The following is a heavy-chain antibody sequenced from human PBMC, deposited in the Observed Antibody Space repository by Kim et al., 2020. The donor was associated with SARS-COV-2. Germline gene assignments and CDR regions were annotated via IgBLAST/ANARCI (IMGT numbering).Heavy chain of an antibody. Sequence: SETLSLTCAVYGGSFSGYYWSWIRQPPGKGLEWIGEINHSGSTNYNPSLKSRVTISVDTSKNQFSLKLSSVTAADTAVYYCARSSSSWTRFDYWGQGTLVIVSS. J-gene: IGHJ4*02. CDR3: ARSSSSWTRFDY. D-gene: IGHD6-6*01. CDR2: INHSGST. V-gene: IGHV4-34*01. CDR1: GGSFSGYY.